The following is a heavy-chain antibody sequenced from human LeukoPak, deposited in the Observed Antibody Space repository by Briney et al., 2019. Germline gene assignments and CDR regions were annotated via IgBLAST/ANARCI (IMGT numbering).Heavy chain of an antibody. CDR2: IYYSGTT. V-gene: IGHV4-59*12. Sequence: SETLSLTCTVSGGSISSYYWSWIRQPPGKGLEWIGYIYYSGTTNYNPSLKSRVTISVDTSKNQFSLKLSSVTAADTAVYYCARDFSGITIFGVVIPDYYYGMDVWGQGTTVTVSS. J-gene: IGHJ6*02. CDR1: GGSISSYY. D-gene: IGHD3-3*01. CDR3: ARDFSGITIFGVVIPDYYYGMDV.